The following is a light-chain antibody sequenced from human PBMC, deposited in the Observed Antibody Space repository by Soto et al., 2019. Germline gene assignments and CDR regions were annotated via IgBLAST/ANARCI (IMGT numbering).Light chain of an antibody. J-gene: IGKJ5*01. Sequence: EIVLTQSPATLSLSPGERATLSCRASQSVSSYLAWYQQKPGQAPRLLIYDASNRATGIPARFSGSGSGTDFTLTISSLEPEDFAVYYGQQRSNWPITFGQGPRLEIE. V-gene: IGKV3-11*01. CDR2: DAS. CDR3: QQRSNWPIT. CDR1: QSVSSY.